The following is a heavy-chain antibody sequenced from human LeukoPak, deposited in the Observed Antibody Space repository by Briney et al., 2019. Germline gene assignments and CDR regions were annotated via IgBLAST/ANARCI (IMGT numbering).Heavy chain of an antibody. Sequence: ASVKVSCKASGYTFSSYSINWVRQAPGQGLEWMGWISTYNGNTDYAQKLQGRVTMTTDTSTSTAYMELRSLRSDDTAVYYCAKDRWRDGSSSFDNWGQGTQVTVSS. CDR3: AKDRWRDGSSSFDN. CDR2: ISTYNGNT. V-gene: IGHV1-18*01. D-gene: IGHD6-6*01. CDR1: GYTFSSYS. J-gene: IGHJ4*02.